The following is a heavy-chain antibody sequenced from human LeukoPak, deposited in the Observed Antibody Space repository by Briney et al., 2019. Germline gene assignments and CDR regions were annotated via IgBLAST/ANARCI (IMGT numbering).Heavy chain of an antibody. J-gene: IGHJ3*02. Sequence: ASVKVSCKASGYIFTNYYMHWVRQVPEQGLEWMGIINPSGGSTSYAQKFQGRVTMTRDTSTSTVYMELSSLRSEDTAVYYCARGRGSGWSDDAFDIWGQETMVTVSS. D-gene: IGHD6-19*01. CDR3: ARGRGSGWSDDAFDI. CDR1: GYIFTNYY. CDR2: INPSGGST. V-gene: IGHV1-46*01.